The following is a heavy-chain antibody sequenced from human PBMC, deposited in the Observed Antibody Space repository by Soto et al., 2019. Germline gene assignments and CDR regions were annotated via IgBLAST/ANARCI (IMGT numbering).Heavy chain of an antibody. J-gene: IGHJ6*02. V-gene: IGHV1-69*06. CDR2: IIPIFGTA. D-gene: IGHD3-3*01. CDR1: GGTFSIYA. CDR3: APGRVHSRFLKTAYYYYGMDV. Sequence: SVKVSCKASGGTFSIYAISGVRQSRLQWLDWMGGIIPIFGTANYAQKFQGRVTITADKSTSTAYMELSSLRSEDTAVYYCAPGRVHSRFLKTAYYYYGMDVWGQGTTVTVSS.